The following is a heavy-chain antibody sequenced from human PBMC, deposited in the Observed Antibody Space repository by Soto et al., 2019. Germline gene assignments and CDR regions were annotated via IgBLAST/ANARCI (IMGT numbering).Heavy chain of an antibody. CDR3: ARDGITGTTLTHGGLDH. Sequence: PGGSLTLSCAASGFTFGSYAIHWVRQAPGKGLEWVAIISYDGSTKFYTDSVKGRFTISRDNSNNTLYLQMNRLRSEDTAIYYCARDGITGTTLTHGGLDHWGQRTPVTVSS. CDR1: GFTFGSYA. J-gene: IGHJ4*02. CDR2: ISYDGSTK. D-gene: IGHD4-17*01. V-gene: IGHV3-30-3*01.